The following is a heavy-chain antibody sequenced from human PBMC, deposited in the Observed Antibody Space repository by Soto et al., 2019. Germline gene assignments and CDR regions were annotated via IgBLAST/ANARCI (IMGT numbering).Heavy chain of an antibody. J-gene: IGHJ4*02. V-gene: IGHV4-39*01. CDR2: VYYSGST. D-gene: IGHD3-9*01. Sequence: QLQLQESGPGLVKPSETLSLTCTVSGGSVSSSSYYLGWVRQPPGKGLEWIGSVYYSGSTYYNPSLESRVTISVDTSKNQFSLKLMSLSAADTAVYYCGRLEGLATISYYFDYWGQGALVTVSS. CDR3: GRLEGLATISYYFDY. CDR1: GGSVSSSSYY.